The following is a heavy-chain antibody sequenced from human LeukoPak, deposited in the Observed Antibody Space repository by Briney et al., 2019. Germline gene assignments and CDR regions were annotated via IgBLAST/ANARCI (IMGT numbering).Heavy chain of an antibody. CDR1: GGTFSSYT. J-gene: IGHJ3*02. CDR2: IIPTLGIA. V-gene: IGHV1-69*02. Sequence: SVKVSCKASGGTFSSYTISWVRQAPGQGLEWMGRIIPTLGIANYAQKFQGRVTITADKSTSTAYMELSSLRSEDTAVYYCARGKRGAGDAFDIWGQGTMDTVSS. D-gene: IGHD4-17*01. CDR3: ARGKRGAGDAFDI.